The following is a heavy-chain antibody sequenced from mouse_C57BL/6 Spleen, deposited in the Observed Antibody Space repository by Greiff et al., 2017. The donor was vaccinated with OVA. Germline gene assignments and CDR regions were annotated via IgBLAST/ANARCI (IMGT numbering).Heavy chain of an antibody. CDR3: ARSFYYGTHWYFDV. Sequence: QVQLQQPGAELVRPGSSVKLSCKASGYTFTSYWMHWVKQRPIQGLEWIGNIDPSDSETHYNQKFKDKATLTVDKSSSTAYMQLSSLTSEDSAVYYCARSFYYGTHWYFDVWGTGTTVTVSS. D-gene: IGHD1-1*01. J-gene: IGHJ1*03. CDR1: GYTFTSYW. V-gene: IGHV1-52*01. CDR2: IDPSDSET.